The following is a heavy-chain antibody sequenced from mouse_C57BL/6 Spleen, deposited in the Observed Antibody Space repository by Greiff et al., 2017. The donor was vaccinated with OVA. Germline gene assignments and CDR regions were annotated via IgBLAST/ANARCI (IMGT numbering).Heavy chain of an antibody. J-gene: IGHJ2*01. CDR3: ARWSHYDYDGNYFDY. D-gene: IGHD2-4*01. CDR1: GYTFTSYW. Sequence: QVQLQQPGTELVKPGASVKLSCKASGYTFTSYWMHWVKQRPGQGLEWIGNINPSNGGTNYNEKFKSRATLTVDKSSSTAYMQLSSLTSEDSAVYYCARWSHYDYDGNYFDYWGQGTTLTVSS. V-gene: IGHV1-53*01. CDR2: INPSNGGT.